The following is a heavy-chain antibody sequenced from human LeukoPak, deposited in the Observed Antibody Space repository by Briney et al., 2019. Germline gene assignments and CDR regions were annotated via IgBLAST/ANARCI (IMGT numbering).Heavy chain of an antibody. D-gene: IGHD3-22*01. CDR2: INSDGSST. Sequence: GGSLRLSCAASGFTFSSYWMHWVRQAPGKGLVWVSRINSDGSSTSYADSVKGRFTISRDNAKNTLYLQMNSLRAEDTAVYYCARDVAHLSSYYYDSSGPDYWGQGTLVTVSS. J-gene: IGHJ4*02. CDR1: GFTFSSYW. CDR3: ARDVAHLSSYYYDSSGPDY. V-gene: IGHV3-74*01.